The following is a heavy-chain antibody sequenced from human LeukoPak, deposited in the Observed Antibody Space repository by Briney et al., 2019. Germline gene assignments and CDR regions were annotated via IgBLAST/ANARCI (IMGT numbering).Heavy chain of an antibody. D-gene: IGHD3-22*01. Sequence: ASVKVSCKASGYTFTSYGISWVRQAPGQGLEWMGWISAYNGNTNYAQKLQGRVTMTTDTSTSTAYMELRSLRSDGTAVYYCARALARYYDSSGYSDYWGQGTLVTVSS. CDR3: ARALARYYDSSGYSDY. CDR1: GYTFTSYG. V-gene: IGHV1-18*01. J-gene: IGHJ4*02. CDR2: ISAYNGNT.